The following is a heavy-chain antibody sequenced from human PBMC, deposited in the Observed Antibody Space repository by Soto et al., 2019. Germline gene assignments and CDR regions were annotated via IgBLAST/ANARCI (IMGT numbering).Heavy chain of an antibody. CDR3: ARDRSGSYYSFDY. CDR1: GFTFSSYG. V-gene: IGHV3-33*01. CDR2: IWYDGSNK. Sequence: QVQLVESGGGVVQPGRSLRLSCAASGFTFSSYGMHWVRQAPGKGLEWVAVIWYDGSNKYYADSVKGRFTISRDNSKNTRYLQMNSLRAEDTAVYYCARDRSGSYYSFDYWGQGTLVTVSS. J-gene: IGHJ4*02. D-gene: IGHD1-26*01.